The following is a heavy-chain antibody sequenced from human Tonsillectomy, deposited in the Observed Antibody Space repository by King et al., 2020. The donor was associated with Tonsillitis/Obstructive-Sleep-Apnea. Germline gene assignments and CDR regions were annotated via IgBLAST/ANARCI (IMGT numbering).Heavy chain of an antibody. V-gene: IGHV1-46*01. Sequence: QLVQSGAEVKKPGASVKVSCKTSGYTFTNYYMHWVRQAPGQGLEWMGIINPSGGSTSYAQKFQGRVTMTRDTSTNTVYMELSSLRSEDTAVYYCARERRTYYDYHLDYWGQGTLVTVSS. CDR3: ARERRTYYDYHLDY. J-gene: IGHJ4*02. CDR2: INPSGGST. D-gene: IGHD5-12*01. CDR1: GYTFTNYY.